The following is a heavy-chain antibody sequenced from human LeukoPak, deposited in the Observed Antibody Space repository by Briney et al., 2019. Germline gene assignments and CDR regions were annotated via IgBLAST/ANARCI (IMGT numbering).Heavy chain of an antibody. V-gene: IGHV3-48*02. Sequence: GGSVRLSCAASGVTFSSDSMNWVRQSPGKGLEWVSYISTSSTTIYYADSVKGRFTISRDNAKNSLYQQMNSLTDEDTAVYYCARGRIYGMDVWGQGTTVTVSS. CDR1: GVTFSSDS. CDR2: ISTSSTTI. D-gene: IGHD2-15*01. J-gene: IGHJ6*02. CDR3: ARGRIYGMDV.